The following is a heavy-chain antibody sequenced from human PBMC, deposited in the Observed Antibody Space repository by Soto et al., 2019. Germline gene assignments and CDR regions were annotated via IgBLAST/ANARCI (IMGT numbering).Heavy chain of an antibody. CDR1: GGSISGHS. Sequence: QVNLQESGPGLVKPSETLFVTCTVSGGSISGHSWIWIRQPAGKGLEWIGHIYPSGSTSYNPSLRSRVTMSLDTSSNQIFLNLTSVTAADTAVFYCVRGRSYSVYDFWGPGTLVTVSS. CDR3: VRGRSYSVYDF. J-gene: IGHJ4*02. D-gene: IGHD5-12*01. V-gene: IGHV4-4*07. CDR2: IYPSGST.